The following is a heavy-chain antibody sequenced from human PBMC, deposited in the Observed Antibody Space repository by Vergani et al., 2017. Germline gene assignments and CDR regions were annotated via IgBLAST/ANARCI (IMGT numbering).Heavy chain of an antibody. Sequence: QLQLQESGPGLVKPSETLSLTCTVSGGSISISSYYWGWIRQPPGKGLEWIGSIYYSGSTYYNPSLKSRVTISVDTSKNQFSLKLSSVTAADTAVYYCAGDIVVVTAIPDAFDIWGQGTMVTVSS. J-gene: IGHJ3*02. D-gene: IGHD2-21*02. CDR1: GGSISISSYY. CDR2: IYYSGST. CDR3: AGDIVVVTAIPDAFDI. V-gene: IGHV4-39*07.